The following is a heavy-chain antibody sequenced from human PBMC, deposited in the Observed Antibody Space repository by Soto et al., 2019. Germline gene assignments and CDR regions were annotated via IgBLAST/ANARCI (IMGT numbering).Heavy chain of an antibody. V-gene: IGHV3-66*04. CDR1: GFTVSSNY. CDR2: IYSGGST. D-gene: IGHD2-21*01. J-gene: IGHJ4*02. CDR3: ARQGVAIELDF. Sequence: GRSMRLSCAASGFTVSSNYMSWVRQAPGKGLEWVSVIYSGGSTYYADSVKGRFTISRDNSKNTLYLQMNSLKTEDTAVSYCARQGVAIELDFWGQGTLDTVSS.